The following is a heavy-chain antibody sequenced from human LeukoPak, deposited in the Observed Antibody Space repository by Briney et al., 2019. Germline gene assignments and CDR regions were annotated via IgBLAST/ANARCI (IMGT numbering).Heavy chain of an antibody. V-gene: IGHV3-48*03. CDR3: ARDSTSLPI. D-gene: IGHD2-2*01. Sequence: GGSLRLSCAASGFTFSSYEMNWVRQAAGKGLEWVSYISSSGTTIYYADSVKGRFTITRDNAKNSLYLQMNSLRAEDTAVYYCARDSTSLPIWGKGTTVTVSS. CDR2: ISSSGTTI. CDR1: GFTFSSYE. J-gene: IGHJ6*04.